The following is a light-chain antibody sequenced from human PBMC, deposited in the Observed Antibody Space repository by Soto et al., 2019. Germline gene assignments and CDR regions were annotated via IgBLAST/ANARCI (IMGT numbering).Light chain of an antibody. Sequence: QSVLTQPASVSGSPGQSITISCTGTSSDVGGYDYVSWYQLHPGKAPKLMVFEVNNRPSGVSYRFSGSKPGNTASLTISGLQAEDEADYFCSSYSISTAYLFGTGTKV. CDR3: SSYSISTAYL. CDR1: SSDVGGYDY. CDR2: EVN. J-gene: IGLJ1*01. V-gene: IGLV2-14*01.